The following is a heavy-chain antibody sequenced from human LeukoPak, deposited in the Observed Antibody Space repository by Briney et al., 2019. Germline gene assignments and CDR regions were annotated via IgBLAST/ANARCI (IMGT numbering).Heavy chain of an antibody. CDR1: GFTLSGYA. V-gene: IGHV3-23*01. D-gene: IGHD3-3*01. Sequence: GGSLRLSCAASGFTLSGYAMTWVRQAPGKGLEWVSAISGSVGYTYYADSVKGRFTISKDNSRNTLYLQMNSLSAEDTAVYYCAKWAYYDFWSGPYKSHFDSWGQGTLVTVSP. J-gene: IGHJ4*02. CDR2: ISGSVGYT. CDR3: AKWAYYDFWSGPYKSHFDS.